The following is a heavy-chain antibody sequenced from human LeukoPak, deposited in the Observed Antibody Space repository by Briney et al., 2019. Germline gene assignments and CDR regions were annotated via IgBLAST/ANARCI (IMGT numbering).Heavy chain of an antibody. CDR1: GFTFSDYD. CDR3: AKRGVVIRVILVGFHKEAYYFDS. J-gene: IGHJ4*02. Sequence: GGSLRLSCAASGFTFSDYDMTWVRQAPGKGLEWVSSTSGGGGNASYADSVRGRFTVSRDNSKNTLYLRLNSLRVEDTAVYFCAKRGVVIRVILVGFHKEAYYFDSWGQGVLVTVSS. CDR2: TSGGGGNA. D-gene: IGHD3-22*01. V-gene: IGHV3-23*01.